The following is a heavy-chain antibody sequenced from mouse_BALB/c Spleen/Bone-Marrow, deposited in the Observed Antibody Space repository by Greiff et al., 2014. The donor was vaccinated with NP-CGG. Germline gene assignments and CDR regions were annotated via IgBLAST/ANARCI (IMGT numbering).Heavy chain of an antibody. Sequence: LQQSGSELVRPGASVKLSCKASGYTFTSYWMHWVKQRPGQGLEWIGNIYPGSGSTNYDEKFKSKATLTVDTSSSTAYMQRSSLTSEDSAVYYCTRDYDWVPDYWGQGTTLTVSS. CDR2: IYPGSGST. D-gene: IGHD1-1*01. V-gene: IGHV1S22*01. CDR1: GYTFTSYW. J-gene: IGHJ2*01. CDR3: TRDYDWVPDY.